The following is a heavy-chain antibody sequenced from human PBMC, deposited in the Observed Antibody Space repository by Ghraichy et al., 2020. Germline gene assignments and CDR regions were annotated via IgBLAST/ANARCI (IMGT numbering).Heavy chain of an antibody. D-gene: IGHD2-2*01. Sequence: SETLSLTCTVSGGSISSYYWSWIRQPPGKGLEWIGYIYYSGSTNYNPSLKSRVTISVDTSKNQFSLKLSSVTAADTAVAYCARSVVGQDYYYYMDVWGKGTTVTVSS. CDR2: IYYSGST. CDR3: ARSVVGQDYYYYMDV. V-gene: IGHV4-59*01. CDR1: GGSISSYY. J-gene: IGHJ6*03.